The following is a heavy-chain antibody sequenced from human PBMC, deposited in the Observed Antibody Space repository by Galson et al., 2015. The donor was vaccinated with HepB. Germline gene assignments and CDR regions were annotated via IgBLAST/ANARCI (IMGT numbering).Heavy chain of an antibody. Sequence: CAISGDSVSSNSGAWNWIRQSPSRGLEWLGRTYYRTKWYNDYALSVKSRININPDIPKNQFSLQLNSVTPEDTAVYYCARDNRAWSETGNYPFNTGGQGTTFTAS. V-gene: IGHV6-1*01. D-gene: IGHD3-16*01. CDR2: TYYRTKWYN. CDR3: ARDNRAWSETGNYPFNT. CDR1: GDSVSSNSGA. J-gene: IGHJ6*02.